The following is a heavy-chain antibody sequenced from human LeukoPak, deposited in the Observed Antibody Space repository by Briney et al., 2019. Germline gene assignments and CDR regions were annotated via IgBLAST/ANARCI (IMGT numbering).Heavy chain of an antibody. J-gene: IGHJ4*02. CDR3: TTDLPPEDLTYYFDY. CDR2: IKSKTDGGTT. V-gene: IGHV3-15*01. CDR1: GFIFSNYW. Sequence: PGGSLRLSCATSGFIFSNYWMSWVRQAPGKGLEWVGRIKSKTDGGTTDYAAPVKGRFTISRDDSKNTLYLQMNSLRTEDTAVYYCTTDLPPEDLTYYFDYWGQGTLVTVSS.